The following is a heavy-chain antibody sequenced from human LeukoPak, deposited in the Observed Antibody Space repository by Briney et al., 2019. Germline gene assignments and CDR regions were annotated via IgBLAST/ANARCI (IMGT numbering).Heavy chain of an antibody. J-gene: IGHJ4*02. Sequence: GGSLRLSCAASGFTFSSYAMHWVRQAPGKGLEWVAVISYDGSNKYYADSVKGRFTISRDNSKNTLYLQMNSLRAEDTAVYYCARDSSGSYYFLDYWGQGTLVTVPS. D-gene: IGHD1-26*01. CDR1: GFTFSSYA. CDR3: ARDSSGSYYFLDY. V-gene: IGHV3-30*04. CDR2: ISYDGSNK.